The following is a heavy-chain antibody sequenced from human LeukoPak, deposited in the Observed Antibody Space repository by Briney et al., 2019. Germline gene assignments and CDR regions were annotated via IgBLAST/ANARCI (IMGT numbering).Heavy chain of an antibody. Sequence: GASVTVSFTCSGYAFTVYYMHWVWHGPGQGLGWMGWINPSSGGTNYTPKLQGRVSMTIDTSIRTAYMELSSVTSADTAVFYCARPNVGGVYFDYWGQGTLVTVSS. CDR1: GYAFTVYY. J-gene: IGHJ4*02. D-gene: IGHD3-10*01. V-gene: IGHV1-2*02. CDR3: ARPNVGGVYFDY. CDR2: INPSSGGT.